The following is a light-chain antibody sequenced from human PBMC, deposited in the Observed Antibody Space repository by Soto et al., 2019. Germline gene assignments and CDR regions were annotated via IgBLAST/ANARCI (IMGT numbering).Light chain of an antibody. V-gene: IGKV1-9*01. CDR2: AAS. J-gene: IGKJ5*01. CDR1: QGISSF. Sequence: IQLTQSPSSLSASIGDRVTITCRASQGISSFLAWYQQRPGKAPMLLIYAASTLRSGVPSRFSGSGTGTDFTLTLSSLQPEDFETYSCQQLNINSYPLTFGQGTRLEIK. CDR3: QQLNINSYPLT.